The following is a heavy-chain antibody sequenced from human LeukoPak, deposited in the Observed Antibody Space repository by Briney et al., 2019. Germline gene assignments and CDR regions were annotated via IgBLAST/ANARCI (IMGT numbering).Heavy chain of an antibody. Sequence: GGSLRLSCAGSGFTFGGYGMHWFRQTPGKGLEWVAVIAYDGSRAFYADSVKGRFTISRDNSKNTMSVQMDDLRAEDTAVYYCTRYNNDHFDYCGQGTLVTVSS. J-gene: IGHJ4*02. V-gene: IGHV3-33*01. D-gene: IGHD1-14*01. CDR1: GFTFGGYG. CDR3: TRYNNDHFDY. CDR2: IAYDGSRA.